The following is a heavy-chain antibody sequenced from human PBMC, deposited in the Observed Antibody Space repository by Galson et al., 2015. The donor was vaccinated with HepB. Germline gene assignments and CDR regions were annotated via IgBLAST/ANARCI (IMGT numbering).Heavy chain of an antibody. J-gene: IGHJ4*02. V-gene: IGHV3-30*18. CDR1: GFTFSSYG. CDR2: ISYDGSNK. CDR3: AKGPRRHYYGSGSPIFY. D-gene: IGHD3-10*01. Sequence: SLRLSCAASGFTFSSYGMHWVRQAPGKGLEWVAVISYDGSNKYYADSVKGRFTISRDNSKNTLYLQMNSLRAEDTAVYYCAKGPRRHYYGSGSPIFYWGQGTLVPVSS.